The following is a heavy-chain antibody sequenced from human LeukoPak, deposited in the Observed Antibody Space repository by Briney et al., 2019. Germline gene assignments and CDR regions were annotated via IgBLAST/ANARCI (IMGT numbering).Heavy chain of an antibody. V-gene: IGHV3-23*01. CDR3: AKGERRQFWTHTYDY. D-gene: IGHD3-3*02. CDR2: ITIGGGRT. Sequence: GGSLRLSCEASGFTFSGYAMAWVRQAPGKGLEWVSSITIGGGRTYYADSVKGRFTISRDNSKNTLSLQMSSLRAEDTAVYYCAKGERRQFWTHTYDYWGRETEFTVS. CDR1: GFTFSGYA. J-gene: IGHJ4*02.